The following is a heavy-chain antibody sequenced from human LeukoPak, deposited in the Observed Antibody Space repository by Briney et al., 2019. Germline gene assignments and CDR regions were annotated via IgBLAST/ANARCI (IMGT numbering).Heavy chain of an antibody. Sequence: GGSLRLSCAASGFTFSSYWMHWVRQAPGKGLLWVSRINSDGSVTTYADSVKGRFTISRDNAKNTLYLQMNSLRAEDTAVYYCTRATGSFYGLGYWGQGTLVTVSP. D-gene: IGHD1-26*01. V-gene: IGHV3-74*01. CDR2: INSDGSVT. CDR3: TRATGSFYGLGY. CDR1: GFTFSSYW. J-gene: IGHJ4*02.